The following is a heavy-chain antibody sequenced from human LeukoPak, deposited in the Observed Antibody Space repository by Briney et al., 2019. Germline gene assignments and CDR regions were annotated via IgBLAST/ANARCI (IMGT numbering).Heavy chain of an antibody. Sequence: QPGGSLRLSCTVSGFTFNSYAMSWVRQAPGKGLEWVSSISGNGDDTYHADSVKGRFTISRDNSKNTLYLQMNSLRAEDTAVYYCAKGAFYDSSGYLTNWFDPWGQGTLVTVSS. CDR2: ISGNGDDT. D-gene: IGHD3-22*01. CDR3: AKGAFYDSSGYLTNWFDP. J-gene: IGHJ5*02. V-gene: IGHV3-23*01. CDR1: GFTFNSYA.